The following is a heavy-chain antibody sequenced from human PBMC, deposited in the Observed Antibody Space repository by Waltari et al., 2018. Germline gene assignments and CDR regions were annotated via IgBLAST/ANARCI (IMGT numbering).Heavy chain of an antibody. Sequence: QVQLQESGPGLVKPSQTLSLTCTVSGGSISGGGYYWSWIRQPAGKGLEWIGRFYAMGTTDYNPSLKSRIAISVDTSKNPFSLKLTSVTAADTAMYYCARANYYDDPFDIWGPGTMVTVSS. CDR2: FYAMGTT. CDR3: ARANYYDDPFDI. V-gene: IGHV4-61*02. D-gene: IGHD3-22*01. J-gene: IGHJ3*02. CDR1: GGSISGGGYY.